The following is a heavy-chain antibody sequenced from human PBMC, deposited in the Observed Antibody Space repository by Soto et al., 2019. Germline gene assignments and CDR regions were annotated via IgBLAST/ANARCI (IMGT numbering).Heavy chain of an antibody. J-gene: IGHJ5*02. V-gene: IGHV4-39*07. CDR1: GGSISSGPYS. Sequence: SETLSLTCSVSGGSISSGPYSWGWIRQPPGEGLEWIGTFHYSERTYYNPSLESRVTVSVDTSKNQFSLKLSSVTAADTAVYYCARGRRITMVRGVLYNWFDPWGQGTLVTVS. CDR3: ARGRRITMVRGVLYNWFDP. CDR2: FHYSERT. D-gene: IGHD3-10*01.